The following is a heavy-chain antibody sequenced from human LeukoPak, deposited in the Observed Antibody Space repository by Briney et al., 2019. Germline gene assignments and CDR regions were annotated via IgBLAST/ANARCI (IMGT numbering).Heavy chain of an antibody. J-gene: IGHJ4*02. Sequence: ASVKVSCKASGYTFTSYGIIWVRQAPGQGLEWMGWISAFNGNTNYAQKVQDRVTMATDTSTRTAYMELRSLRSDDTAVYYCARASYYYGSGSMNPDYWGQGTLVTASS. CDR1: GYTFTSYG. CDR3: ARASYYYGSGSMNPDY. V-gene: IGHV1-18*01. CDR2: ISAFNGNT. D-gene: IGHD3-10*01.